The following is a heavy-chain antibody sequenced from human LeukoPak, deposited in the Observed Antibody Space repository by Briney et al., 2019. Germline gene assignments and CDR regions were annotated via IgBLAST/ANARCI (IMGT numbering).Heavy chain of an antibody. CDR1: GFPFSSFA. D-gene: IGHD3-10*01. CDR2: ISGSGGST. CDR3: AKDRAYGSGNDY. J-gene: IGHJ4*02. Sequence: GGSLRLSCAASGFPFSSFAMSWVRQAPGKGLEWVSAISGSGGSTYYADSVKGRFTISRDNSKNTLYLQMNSLRAEDTAVYYCAKDRAYGSGNDYWGQGTLVTVSS. V-gene: IGHV3-23*01.